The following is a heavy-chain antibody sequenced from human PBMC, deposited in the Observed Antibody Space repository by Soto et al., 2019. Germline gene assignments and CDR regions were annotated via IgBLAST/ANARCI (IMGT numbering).Heavy chain of an antibody. CDR2: ISAYNGNT. J-gene: IGHJ4*02. CDR3: ARHLSNWNHPN. CDR1: GYTFTTYG. D-gene: IGHD1-20*01. Sequence: GASVKVSCKASGYTFTTYGMSWVRQAPGQGLEWMGWISAYNGNTNYAQELQGRVTMTTDTSTSTAYMELRSLRSDDTAVYYCARHLSNWNHPNWGQGTLVTVSS. V-gene: IGHV1-18*01.